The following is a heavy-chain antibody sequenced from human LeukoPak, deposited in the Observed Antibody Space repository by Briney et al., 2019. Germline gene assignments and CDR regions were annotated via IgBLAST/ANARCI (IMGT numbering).Heavy chain of an antibody. CDR2: ISSDGSNK. Sequence: PGGSLRLSCAASGFTFSSYGMHWVRQAPGKGLEWVAVISSDGSNKYYADSVKGRFTISRDNSKNTLYLQMNSLRTEDTAVYYCASAGYSDYFDYWGQGTLVTVSS. D-gene: IGHD2-15*01. CDR1: GFTFSSYG. V-gene: IGHV3-30*03. J-gene: IGHJ4*02. CDR3: ASAGYSDYFDY.